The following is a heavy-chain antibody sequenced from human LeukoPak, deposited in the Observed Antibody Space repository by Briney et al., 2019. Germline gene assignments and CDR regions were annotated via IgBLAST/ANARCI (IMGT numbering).Heavy chain of an antibody. CDR1: GGSVSSAGFF. Sequence: PSETLSLTCTVSGGSVSSAGFFWSWIRQPPGKGLECIGYIYYSGSTNYNPSLKGRVTISVDTSKNQFSLKLSSVTAADTAVYYCARNNDGSGYYGYYFDYWGQGTLVTVSS. CDR3: ARNNDGSGYYGYYFDY. V-gene: IGHV4-61*08. D-gene: IGHD3-22*01. J-gene: IGHJ4*02. CDR2: IYYSGST.